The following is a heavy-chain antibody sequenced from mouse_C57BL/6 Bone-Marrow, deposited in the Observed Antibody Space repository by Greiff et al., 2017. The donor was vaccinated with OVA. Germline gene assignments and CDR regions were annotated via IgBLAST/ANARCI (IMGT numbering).Heavy chain of an antibody. V-gene: IGHV1-81*01. CDR2: LYPRSGNT. CDR1: GYTFPSYG. Sequence: QVQLQQSGAELARPGASVKLSCKASGYTFPSYGISWVKQRTGQGLEWIGELYPRSGNTYYNEKFKGQATLTADKSSSTAYMELRSLTSEDAAVYFCARAGNYLYYYARDYWGQGTTVTVSS. CDR3: ARAGNYLYYYARDY. J-gene: IGHJ4*01. D-gene: IGHD2-1*01.